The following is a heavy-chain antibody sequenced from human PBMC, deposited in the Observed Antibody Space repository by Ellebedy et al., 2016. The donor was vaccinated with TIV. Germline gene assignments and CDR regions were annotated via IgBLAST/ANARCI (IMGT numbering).Heavy chain of an antibody. Sequence: GESLKISXAASGFNFNIYGMNWVRQAPGKGLEWVSSIDRSSSYIYYADSVKGRFTISRDNAKNSLYLQMNSLRAEDTAVYFCATLGAIMADYWGQGTLVTVSS. CDR2: IDRSSSYI. V-gene: IGHV3-21*01. CDR3: ATLGAIMADY. D-gene: IGHD1-26*01. CDR1: GFNFNIYG. J-gene: IGHJ4*02.